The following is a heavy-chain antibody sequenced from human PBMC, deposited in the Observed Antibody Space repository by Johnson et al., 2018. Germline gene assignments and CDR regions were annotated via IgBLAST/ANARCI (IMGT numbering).Heavy chain of an antibody. D-gene: IGHD1-14*01. CDR3: ASLRAGTGGYYYYYMDV. Sequence: VQLVESGAEVKKPGASVKVSCKASGYTFTSYDINWVRQATGQGLEWMGWMNPNSGNTGYAQKFQGRVTMTRNTSISTAYMELSSLGSEDTAVYYCASLRAGTGGYYYYYMDVWGKGTTVTVSS. J-gene: IGHJ6*03. CDR2: MNPNSGNT. V-gene: IGHV1-8*01. CDR1: GYTFTSYD.